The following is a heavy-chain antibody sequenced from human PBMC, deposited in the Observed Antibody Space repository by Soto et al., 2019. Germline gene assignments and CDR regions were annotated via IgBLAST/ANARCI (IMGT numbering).Heavy chain of an antibody. J-gene: IGHJ4*02. CDR1: GYSFTSYW. D-gene: IGHD2-15*01. Sequence: GESLKISCKGSGYSFTSYWIGWVRQMPGKGLEWMGIIYPGDSDTRYSPSFQGQVTISADKSISTAYLQWSSLKASDTAMYYCAGQHSYCSGGSCYFFDYWGQGTLVTVSS. CDR3: AGQHSYCSGGSCYFFDY. V-gene: IGHV5-51*01. CDR2: IYPGDSDT.